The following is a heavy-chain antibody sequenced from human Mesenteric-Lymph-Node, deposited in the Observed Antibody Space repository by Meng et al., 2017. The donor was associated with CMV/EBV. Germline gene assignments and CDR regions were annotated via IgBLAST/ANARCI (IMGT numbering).Heavy chain of an antibody. Sequence: GESLKISCVASGFTFSTYGMSWVRQAPGKGLEWVSVIRGSDGSTHYADSAKGRFTISRDNSKNTLFLQMNSLRADDTAVYYCAKAEYYDFWDTFGFFDYWGQGTLVTVSS. CDR2: IRGSDGST. J-gene: IGHJ4*02. CDR1: GFTFSTYG. V-gene: IGHV3-23*01. D-gene: IGHD3-3*01. CDR3: AKAEYYDFWDTFGFFDY.